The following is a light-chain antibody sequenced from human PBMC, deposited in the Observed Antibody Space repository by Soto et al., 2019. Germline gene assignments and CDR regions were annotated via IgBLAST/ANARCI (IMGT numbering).Light chain of an antibody. CDR1: SSDVGGYNY. Sequence: QSALTQPRSVSGSPGQSVTISCTGTSSDVGGYNYVSWYQQHPGTVPKLMIYDVSNRPSGVPDRFSGSKSGNTASLTISGLQAEDEADYHCCSYAGGHTSLLFGGGTKLTVL. V-gene: IGLV2-11*01. CDR3: CSYAGGHTSLL. CDR2: DVS. J-gene: IGLJ2*01.